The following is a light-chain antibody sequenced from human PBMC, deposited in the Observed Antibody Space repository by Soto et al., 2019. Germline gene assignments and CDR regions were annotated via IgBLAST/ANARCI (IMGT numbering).Light chain of an antibody. J-gene: IGKJ3*01. CDR2: GAS. Sequence: EIVLTQSPGTLSLSPGERATLSCRARQSISSSYLAWYQQKPGQAPRLLVYGASSRATGMPDRFSGSGSATDYSLTTSTLEPEEFALYYCDDYGSSALTYGP. CDR3: DDYGSSALT. V-gene: IGKV3-20*01. CDR1: QSISSSY.